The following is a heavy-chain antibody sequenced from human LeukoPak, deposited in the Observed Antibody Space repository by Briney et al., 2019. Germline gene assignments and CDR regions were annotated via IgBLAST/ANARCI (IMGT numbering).Heavy chain of an antibody. CDR1: GFTFSSYA. D-gene: IGHD3-3*01. V-gene: IGHV3-23*01. CDR3: AKDGDFWSGYCPDY. Sequence: PGGSLRLSCTASGFTFSSYAMNWVRQAPGKGLEWVSGIGAGGTFTYYADSVKGRFTISRDNSRNTLYLQMNSLRAEDTAVYYCAKDGDFWSGYCPDYWGQGTLVTVSS. J-gene: IGHJ4*02. CDR2: IGAGGTFT.